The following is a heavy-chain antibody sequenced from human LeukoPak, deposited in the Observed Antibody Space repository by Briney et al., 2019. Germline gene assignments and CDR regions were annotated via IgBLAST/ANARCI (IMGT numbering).Heavy chain of an antibody. D-gene: IGHD2-15*01. Sequence: TGESLKISCKGSGYGFTSYWIGWVRQMPGKGLEWMGIIYPGDSDTRYSPSFQGQVTISADKSISTAYLQWSSLKASDTAMYYCARLAYCSGGSCYYFDYWGQGTLVTVSS. CDR1: GYGFTSYW. V-gene: IGHV5-51*01. CDR2: IYPGDSDT. CDR3: ARLAYCSGGSCYYFDY. J-gene: IGHJ4*02.